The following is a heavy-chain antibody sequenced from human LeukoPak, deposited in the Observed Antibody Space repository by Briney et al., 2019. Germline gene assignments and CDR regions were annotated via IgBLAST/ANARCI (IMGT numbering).Heavy chain of an antibody. Sequence: SETLSLTCAVSGFSFSSYYRSWIRQPPGRGLEWVGDIFYSGSTSYNPSLKSRVTISADTSKNQVSLNLSSETAADTAVYYCARRIAVATSWFAPWGQGTLVTVSS. CDR3: ARRIAVATSWFAP. J-gene: IGHJ5*02. D-gene: IGHD6-19*01. CDR2: IFYSGST. CDR1: GFSFSSYY. V-gene: IGHV4-59*12.